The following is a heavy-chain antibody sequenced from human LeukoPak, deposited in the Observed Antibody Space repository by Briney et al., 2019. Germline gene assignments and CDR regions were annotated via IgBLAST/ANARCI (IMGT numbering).Heavy chain of an antibody. CDR3: AREGSGYDYPFDY. CDR1: GGTLSSYA. D-gene: IGHD5-12*01. CDR2: IIPIFGTA. Sequence: SVKVSCKASGGTLSSYAISWVRQATGQGLEWMGGIIPIFGTANYAQKFQGRVSVTADKSTSTAYMELSSLRSDDTAVYYCAREGSGYDYPFDYWGQGTLVTVSS. J-gene: IGHJ4*02. V-gene: IGHV1-69*06.